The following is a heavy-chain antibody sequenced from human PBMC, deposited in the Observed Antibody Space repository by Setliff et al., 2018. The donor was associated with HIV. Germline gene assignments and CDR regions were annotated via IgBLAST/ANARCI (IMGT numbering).Heavy chain of an antibody. D-gene: IGHD3-22*01. Sequence: LSLTCTVSGGAISGHSWSWVRQPPGKGLEWIGYISYSGGTNYNPSLKSRASISVDTSKNQFSLKVSSVTAADTAVYYCARHMLYDSSGYTHAYFDYWGQGTLVTVSS. CDR3: ARHMLYDSSGYTHAYFDY. CDR2: ISYSGGT. V-gene: IGHV4-59*08. CDR1: GGAISGHS. J-gene: IGHJ4*02.